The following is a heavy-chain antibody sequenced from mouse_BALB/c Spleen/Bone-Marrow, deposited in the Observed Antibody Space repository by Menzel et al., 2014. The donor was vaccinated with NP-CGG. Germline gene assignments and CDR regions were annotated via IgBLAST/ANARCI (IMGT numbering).Heavy chain of an antibody. CDR2: ISNGGGST. V-gene: IGHV5-12*02. D-gene: IGHD2-4*01. CDR1: GFTXSDYY. CDR3: ARPTIYYDYDGYAMDY. Sequence: EVMLVESGGGLVQPGGSLKLSCATSGFTXSDYYMYWVRQTPEKRLEWVAYISNGGGSTYYPDTVKGRFTISRDNAKXTLYLQMSRLKSEDTAMYYCARPTIYYDYDGYAMDYWGQGTSVTVSS. J-gene: IGHJ4*01.